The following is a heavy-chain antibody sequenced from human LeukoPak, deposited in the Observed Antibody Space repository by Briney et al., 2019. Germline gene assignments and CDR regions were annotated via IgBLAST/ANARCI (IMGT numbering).Heavy chain of an antibody. CDR2: ISFDGTNT. CDR1: GFTFSSYG. V-gene: IGHV3-30*18. Sequence: GGSLRLSCETSGFTFSSYGMHWVRQAPGKGLQWVAVISFDGTNTVYLDSVKGRFTISRDNSKNTLYLQMNSLTSEDTATYYCAKEKGWELLRSYIDFWGQETLVTVYS. J-gene: IGHJ4*02. D-gene: IGHD1-26*01. CDR3: AKEKGWELLRSYIDF.